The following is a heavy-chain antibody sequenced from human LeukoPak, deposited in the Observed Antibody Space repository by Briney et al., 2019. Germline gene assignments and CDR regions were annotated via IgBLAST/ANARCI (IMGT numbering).Heavy chain of an antibody. CDR1: GFTFSDHY. CDR2: ITAIDGRT. CDR3: TKDRRGPAAGTWYFDS. J-gene: IGHJ4*02. D-gene: IGHD6-13*01. Sequence: GGSLRLSCAASGFTFSDHYMEWVRQAPGRGLEWVSSITAIDGRTYYADSVRGRFTISRDNSKNTVYLQLNSLRAGDTAIYYCTKDRRGPAAGTWYFDSWGQGTLVTVSS. V-gene: IGHV3-23*01.